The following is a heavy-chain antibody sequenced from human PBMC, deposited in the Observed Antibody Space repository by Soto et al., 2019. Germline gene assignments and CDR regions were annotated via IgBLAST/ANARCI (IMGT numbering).Heavy chain of an antibody. D-gene: IGHD3-16*02. V-gene: IGHV3-30*18. Sequence: PGGSLRLSCVGSALTVSSYGMHWVRQAPGKGLEWVALISYDGSEEYYADAVKGLFTLSRDNSKNNIYLEMNGLRHEDSVVYSCAKPAGAYRHQYNGMDVWGQGTTVTVSS. J-gene: IGHJ6*02. CDR1: ALTVSSYG. CDR3: AKPAGAYRHQYNGMDV. CDR2: ISYDGSEE.